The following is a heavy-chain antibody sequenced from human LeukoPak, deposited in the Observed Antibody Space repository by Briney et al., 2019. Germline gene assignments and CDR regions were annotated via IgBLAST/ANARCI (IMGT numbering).Heavy chain of an antibody. CDR3: ARDPSYYYGSGSYYFDY. Sequence: GRSLRLSCAASGFTFSSYGMHWVRQAPGKGLEWVAVIWYDGSNKYYADSVKGRFTISRDNSKNTLYLQMNSLRAEDTAVYYCARDPSYYYGSGSYYFDYWGQGTLVTVSS. CDR2: IWYDGSNK. J-gene: IGHJ4*02. V-gene: IGHV3-33*01. CDR1: GFTFSSYG. D-gene: IGHD3-10*01.